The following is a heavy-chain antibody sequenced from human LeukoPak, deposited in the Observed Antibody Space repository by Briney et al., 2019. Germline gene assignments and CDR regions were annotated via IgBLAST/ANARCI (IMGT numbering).Heavy chain of an antibody. CDR2: ISGSGGST. CDR3: AKAIAVAARRGNIDY. J-gene: IGHJ4*02. V-gene: IGHV3-23*01. D-gene: IGHD6-19*01. Sequence: GGSLRLSCAASGFTFSSHAMNWVRQAPGKGLEWVSGISGSGGSTYYAGSVKGRSTISRDNSKNTLYVQMNSLRAEDTAIYYCAKAIAVAARRGNIDYWGQGTLVTVSS. CDR1: GFTFSSHA.